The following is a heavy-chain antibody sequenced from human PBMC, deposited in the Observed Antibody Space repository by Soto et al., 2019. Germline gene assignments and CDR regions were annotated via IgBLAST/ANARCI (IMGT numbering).Heavy chain of an antibody. J-gene: IGHJ4*02. CDR2: IYWDDDE. V-gene: IGHV2-5*02. D-gene: IGHD1-26*01. CDR1: GLSLSTSGVG. Sequence: QITLKESGPPLVKPTETLTLTCTLSGLSLSTSGVGVGWFRQPPGKALEWLALIYWDDDERYSPSLESRLTITKDTSKNQVVLTMTNMDPVDTATYYCTHRETSGSPDYWGQGTLVTVSS. CDR3: THRETSGSPDY.